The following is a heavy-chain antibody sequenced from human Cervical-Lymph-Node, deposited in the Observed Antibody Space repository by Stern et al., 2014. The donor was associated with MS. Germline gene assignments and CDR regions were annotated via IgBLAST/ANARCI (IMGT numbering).Heavy chain of an antibody. V-gene: IGHV3-30*03. CDR3: ARWWGSSNTGYFLDY. D-gene: IGHD3-9*01. CDR2: TSSAVSEN. J-gene: IGHJ4*02. CDR1: GSTISSHG. Sequence: VQLVESGGGVVQPGRSLRLSCEGSGSTISSHGMHWVRQPPGKGLEWVATTSSAVSENYYSDPVKGRYHISRDIAKNTLYLQMNSVRHEDTAVYYCARWWGSSNTGYFLDYWGQGTLVTVSS.